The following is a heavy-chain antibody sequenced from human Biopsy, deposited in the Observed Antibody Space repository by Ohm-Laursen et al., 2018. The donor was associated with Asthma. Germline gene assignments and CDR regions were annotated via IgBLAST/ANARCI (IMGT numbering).Heavy chain of an antibody. D-gene: IGHD3-10*01. CDR3: VRGHGSGSYSGGFDY. J-gene: IGHJ4*02. CDR1: YGSITSGGYY. CDR2: IYYSGST. V-gene: IGHV4-31*02. Sequence: SQTLSLTCTVSYGSITSGGYYWTWIRQHPGKGLEWIGFIYYSGSTYYNPSLKSRVTISVDTSKNQFSLKLSSVTAADTAVYYCVRGHGSGSYSGGFDYWGQGTLVTVSS.